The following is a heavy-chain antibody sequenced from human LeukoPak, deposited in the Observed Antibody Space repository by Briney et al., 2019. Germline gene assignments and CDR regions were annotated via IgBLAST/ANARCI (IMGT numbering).Heavy chain of an antibody. CDR3: ARAYRGYSYATGIDH. D-gene: IGHD5-18*01. CDR2: ISHSGST. Sequence: SETLSLTCAVYGGSFSGYYWSWIRQSPGKGLEWIGEISHSGSTNCNPSLKSRVTISVDTSKNQFSLKLISVTAADTAMYYCARAYRGYSYATGIDHWGQGTLVTVSS. CDR1: GGSFSGYY. V-gene: IGHV4-34*01. J-gene: IGHJ4*02.